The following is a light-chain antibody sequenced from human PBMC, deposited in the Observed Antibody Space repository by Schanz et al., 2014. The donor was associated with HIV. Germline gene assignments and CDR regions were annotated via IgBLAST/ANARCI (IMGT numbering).Light chain of an antibody. V-gene: IGLV1-40*01. CDR1: DSNIGAGYD. CDR2: DNN. Sequence: QSVLTQPPSVSGAPGQRVTISCTGSDSNIGAGYDVHWYQQLPGTAPKLLIYDNNNRPSGVPDRFSGSKSGTSASLAITGLQAKDEADYYCQSYDSSLNSRVFGPGTKVTVL. J-gene: IGLJ1*01. CDR3: QSYDSSLNSRV.